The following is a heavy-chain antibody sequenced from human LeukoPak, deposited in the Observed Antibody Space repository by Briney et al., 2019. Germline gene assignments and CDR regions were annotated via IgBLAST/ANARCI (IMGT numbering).Heavy chain of an antibody. D-gene: IGHD3-3*01. J-gene: IGHJ6*03. CDR2: ISSSSSTI. CDR3: ARANRENYDFWSGYISGGGYSYYMDV. CDR1: GFAFSKYG. Sequence: GGSLRLSCAASGFAFSKYGMHWVRQAPGKGLEWVSYISSSSSTIYYADSVKGRFTISRDNAKNSLYLQMNSLRAEDTAVYYCARANRENYDFWSGYISGGGYSYYMDVWGKGTTVTVSS. V-gene: IGHV3-48*01.